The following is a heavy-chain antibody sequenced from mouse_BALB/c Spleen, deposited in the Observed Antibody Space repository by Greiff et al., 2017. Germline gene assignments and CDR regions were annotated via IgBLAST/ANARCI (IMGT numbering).Heavy chain of an antibody. V-gene: IGHV5-9-1*01. CDR1: GFTFSSYA. CDR2: ISSGGSYT. Sequence: EVMLVESGGGLVKPGGSLKLSCAASGFTFSSYAMSWVRQTPEKRLEWVATISSGGSYTYYPDSVKGRFTISRDNAKNTLYLQMSSLRSEDTAMYYCARGAYDGYPYYFDYWGQGTTLTVSS. CDR3: ARGAYDGYPYYFDY. J-gene: IGHJ2*01. D-gene: IGHD2-3*01.